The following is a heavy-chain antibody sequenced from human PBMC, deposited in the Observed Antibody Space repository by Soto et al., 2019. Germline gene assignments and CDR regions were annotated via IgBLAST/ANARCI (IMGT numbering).Heavy chain of an antibody. CDR1: GGSISSSSYY. D-gene: IGHD2-2*01. V-gene: IGHV4-39*01. Sequence: QLQLQESGPGLVKPSETLSLTCTVSGGSISSSSYYWGWIRQPPGKGLEWIGSIYYSGSTYYNPSLKSRVTISVDTSKNKFSLKLSSVTAADTAVYYCARRVGYCSSTSCYEGNWFDPCGQGTLVTVSS. CDR2: IYYSGST. J-gene: IGHJ5*02. CDR3: ARRVGYCSSTSCYEGNWFDP.